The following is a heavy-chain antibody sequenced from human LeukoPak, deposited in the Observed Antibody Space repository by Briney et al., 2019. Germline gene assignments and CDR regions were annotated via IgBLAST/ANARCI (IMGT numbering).Heavy chain of an antibody. CDR3: AKRGVVIRVILVGFHKEAYYFDS. V-gene: IGHV3-23*01. CDR2: IIETGGRT. D-gene: IGHD3-22*01. J-gene: IGHJ4*02. CDR1: GITLSNYG. Sequence: GGSLRLSCAVSGITLSNYGMTWVRQAPGKGLEWVAGIIETGGRTNYADSVKGRFTISRDNPKNTLYLQMNSLRAEDTAVYFCAKRGVVIRVILVGFHKEAYYFDSWGQGALVTVSS.